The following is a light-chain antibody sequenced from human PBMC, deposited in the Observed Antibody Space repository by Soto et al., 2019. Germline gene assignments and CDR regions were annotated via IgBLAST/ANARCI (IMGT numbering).Light chain of an antibody. CDR1: QSLSSSY. CDR2: GAS. CDR3: QQFATSPLT. Sequence: ENVLTQSPGTLSLSPGERATLSCRASQSLSSSYLAWYQQKPGQAPRLLIYGASSRATGIPDRFSGSGSGTDFTLTISRLEPEDFAVYYRQQFATSPLTFGGGTKVDIK. V-gene: IGKV3-20*01. J-gene: IGKJ4*01.